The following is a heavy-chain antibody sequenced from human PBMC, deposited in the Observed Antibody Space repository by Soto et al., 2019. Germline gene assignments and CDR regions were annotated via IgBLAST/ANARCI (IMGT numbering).Heavy chain of an antibody. V-gene: IGHV1-18*01. CDR2: ISAYNGNT. Sequence: QVQLVQSGAEVKKPGASVKVSCKASGYTFTNYGITWVRQAPGQGLEWMGWISAYNGNTKYAQRLQGRVNMTTDTSTSTAYMELRSLRSDDTAVYYCARVNAGDSMHSSGYYYWGQGTLVTVSS. D-gene: IGHD3-22*01. CDR3: ARVNAGDSMHSSGYYY. CDR1: GYTFTNYG. J-gene: IGHJ4*02.